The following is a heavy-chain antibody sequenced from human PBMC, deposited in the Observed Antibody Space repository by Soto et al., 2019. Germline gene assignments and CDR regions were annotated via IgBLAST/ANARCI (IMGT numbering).Heavy chain of an antibody. D-gene: IGHD6-13*01. J-gene: IGHJ6*02. CDR3: ATGLFFAAAGTGYYYGMDV. Sequence: SVKVSCKASGGTFSSYAISCVLQSPLQWLEWMGGIIPIFGTANYAQKFQGRVTITADKSTSTAYMELSSLRSEDTAVYYCATGLFFAAAGTGYYYGMDVWGQGTTVTVSS. CDR2: IIPIFGTA. V-gene: IGHV1-69*06. CDR1: GGTFSSYA.